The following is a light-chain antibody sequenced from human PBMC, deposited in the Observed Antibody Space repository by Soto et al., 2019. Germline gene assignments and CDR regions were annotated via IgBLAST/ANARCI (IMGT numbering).Light chain of an antibody. J-gene: IGKJ4*01. CDR1: QSIGIY. CDR2: GAS. V-gene: IGKV3-11*01. CDR3: QHYNNWPLT. Sequence: EIVLTHSPATLSLSPGERATLSCRASQSIGIYLAWYRQKPGQAPRLLIYGASNRATGIPARISGSGSGTDFTLTITSLEPEDFAVYYCQHYNNWPLTFGGGTKVDI.